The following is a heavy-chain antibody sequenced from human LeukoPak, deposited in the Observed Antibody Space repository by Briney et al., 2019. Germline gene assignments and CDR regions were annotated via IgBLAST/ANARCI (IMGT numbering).Heavy chain of an antibody. CDR2: IYPGDSDT. CDR1: GYSFTSYW. J-gene: IGHJ4*02. CDR3: ARHLSDFTQGYSYGYGGPSFFDY. D-gene: IGHD5-18*01. Sequence: HGESLKISCKGSGYSFTSYWIGWVRQMPGKGLEWMGIIYPGDSDTRYSPSFQGQVTISADKSISTAYLQWSSLKASDTAMYYCARHLSDFTQGYSYGYGGPSFFDYWGQGTLVTVSS. V-gene: IGHV5-51*01.